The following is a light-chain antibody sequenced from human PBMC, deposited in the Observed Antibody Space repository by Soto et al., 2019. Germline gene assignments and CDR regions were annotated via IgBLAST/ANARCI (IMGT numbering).Light chain of an antibody. CDR1: QNINTF. CDR2: GAF. CDR3: QDRDNWPPGAA. J-gene: IGKJ4*01. Sequence: EIVLTQSPATRSLSPGDRATLSSRDSQNINTFLAWYQQKPGQAPRRLIYGAFKRATGIPARFSGRGSGTDVTLTISSLEPEDFAVYYCQDRDNWPPGAAFGGGTKVEIK. V-gene: IGKV3-11*01.